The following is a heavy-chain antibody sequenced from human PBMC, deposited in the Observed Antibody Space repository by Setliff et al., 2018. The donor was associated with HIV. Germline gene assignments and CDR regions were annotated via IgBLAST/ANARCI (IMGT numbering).Heavy chain of an antibody. CDR2: ISPYNGHT. Sequence: ASVKVSCKASGYTFTTYGISWVRQAPGHGLAWMGWISPYNGHTNYAQNFQGRITMTTDMSTSTAYMELSSLRAEDTAVYYCSGGDSGSYWDYYYGMDVWGQGTTVTVSS. D-gene: IGHD1-26*01. J-gene: IGHJ6*02. CDR3: SGGDSGSYWDYYYGMDV. V-gene: IGHV1-18*01. CDR1: GYTFTTYG.